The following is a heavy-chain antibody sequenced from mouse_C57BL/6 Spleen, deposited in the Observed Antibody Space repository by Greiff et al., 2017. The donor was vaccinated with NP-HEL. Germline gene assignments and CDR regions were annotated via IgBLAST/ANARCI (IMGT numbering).Heavy chain of an antibody. CDR1: GYTFTSYW. CDR2: IYPGSGST. Sequence: QVQLKQPGAELVKPGASVKMSCKASGYTFTSYWITWVKQRPGQGLEWIGDIYPGSGSTNYNEKFKSKATLTVDTSSSTAYMQLSSLTSEDSAVYYCARVYYYGSSSYFDYWGQGTTLTVSS. V-gene: IGHV1-55*01. D-gene: IGHD1-1*01. J-gene: IGHJ2*01. CDR3: ARVYYYGSSSYFDY.